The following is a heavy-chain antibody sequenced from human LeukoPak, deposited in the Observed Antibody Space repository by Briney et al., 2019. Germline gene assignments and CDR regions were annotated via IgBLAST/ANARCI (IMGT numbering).Heavy chain of an antibody. D-gene: IGHD6-19*01. Sequence: GGSLRLSCAASGFTFSSYAMHWVRQAPGKGLEWVAVISYDGSNKYYADSVKGRFTISRDNSKNTLYLQMNSLRGEDTAVYYCARALSSGNPRHPKYYFDYWGQGTLVTVSS. CDR1: GFTFSSYA. V-gene: IGHV3-30-3*01. CDR3: ARALSSGNPRHPKYYFDY. CDR2: ISYDGSNK. J-gene: IGHJ4*02.